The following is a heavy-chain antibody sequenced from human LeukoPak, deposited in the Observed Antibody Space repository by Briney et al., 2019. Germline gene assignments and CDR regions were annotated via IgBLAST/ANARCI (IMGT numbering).Heavy chain of an antibody. CDR1: GYTFTAYY. CDR2: INPISGGT. CDR3: ARDMKLGRFWSGHSGTLDY. Sequence: APVKVSCKASGYTFTAYYMHWVRQAPGQEREWMGWINPISGGTNYAQKLQRRVTMTRDTSINTVYMELSRVRSDHTAVYYCARDMKLGRFWSGHSGTLDYWGRNPGHRLL. D-gene: IGHD3-3*01. V-gene: IGHV1-2*02. J-gene: IGHJ4*01.